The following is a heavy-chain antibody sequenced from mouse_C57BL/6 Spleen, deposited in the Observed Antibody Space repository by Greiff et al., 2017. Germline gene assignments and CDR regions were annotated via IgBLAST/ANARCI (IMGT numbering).Heavy chain of an antibody. D-gene: IGHD2-4*01. J-gene: IGHJ4*01. CDR1: GYTFTSYW. Sequence: VQLQQPGAELVRPGTSVKLSCKASGYTFTSYWMHWVKQRPGQGLEWIGVIDPSDRYTDYNQKFKGKATLTVDTSYSTAYMQLNSLTSEDSAVYYCARRGYDYDGYAMDYWGQGASVTVSS. CDR2: IDPSDRYT. V-gene: IGHV1-59*01. CDR3: ARRGYDYDGYAMDY.